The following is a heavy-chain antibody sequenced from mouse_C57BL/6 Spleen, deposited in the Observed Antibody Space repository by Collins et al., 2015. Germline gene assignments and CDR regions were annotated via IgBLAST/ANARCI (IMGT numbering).Heavy chain of an antibody. CDR1: GYSFTGYY. D-gene: IGHD2-3*01. J-gene: IGHJ4*01. Sequence: LVKTGASVKISCKASGYSFTGYYMHWVKQSHGKSLEWIGYISCYNGATSHNQKFKGKATFTVDTSSSTAYMQFNSLTSEDSAVYYCARYDGYYAMDYWGQGTSVTVSS. CDR3: ARYDGYYAMDY. V-gene: IGHV1S34*01. CDR2: ISCYNGAT.